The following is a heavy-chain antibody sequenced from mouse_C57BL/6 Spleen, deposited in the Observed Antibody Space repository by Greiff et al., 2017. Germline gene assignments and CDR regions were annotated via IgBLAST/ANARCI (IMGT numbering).Heavy chain of an antibody. D-gene: IGHD2-1*01. J-gene: IGHJ2*01. Sequence: VQLQQPGAELVRPGSSVKLSCKASGYTFTSYWMHWVKQRPIQGLEWIGNIDPSDSETHYNQKFKDKATLTVDKSSSTAYMQLSSLTSEDSAVYYCARARSYGNSYYFDYWGQGTTLTVSS. CDR2: IDPSDSET. V-gene: IGHV1-52*01. CDR3: ARARSYGNSYYFDY. CDR1: GYTFTSYW.